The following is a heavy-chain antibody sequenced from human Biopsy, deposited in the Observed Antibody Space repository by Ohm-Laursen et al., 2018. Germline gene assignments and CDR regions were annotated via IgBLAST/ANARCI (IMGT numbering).Heavy chain of an antibody. CDR2: ISGRGAT. CDR1: GGSIRSDY. Sequence: GTLSLTCPVSGGSIRSDYWSWIRQSPRKGLEWIGHISGRGATNYNPSLRGRVTISVDTSKNQFSLKLSSVTAADTAVFFCARLYRLDDYWNDDPPDAFDVWGQGTMVTVSS. CDR3: ARLYRLDDYWNDDPPDAFDV. D-gene: IGHD3-3*01. J-gene: IGHJ3*01. V-gene: IGHV4-59*01.